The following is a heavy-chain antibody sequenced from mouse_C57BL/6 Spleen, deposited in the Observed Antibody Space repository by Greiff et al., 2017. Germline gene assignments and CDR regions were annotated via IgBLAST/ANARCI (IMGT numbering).Heavy chain of an antibody. CDR3: AREGYSSSYSWYFDV. D-gene: IGHD1-1*01. V-gene: IGHV1-61*01. Sequence: VQLQQPGAELVRPGSSVKLSCKASGYTFTSYWMDWVKQRPGQGLEWIGNIYPSDSETHYNQKFKDKATLTVDKSSSTAYMQLSSLTSEDSAVYYCAREGYSSSYSWYFDVWGTGTTVTVSS. CDR2: IYPSDSET. CDR1: GYTFTSYW. J-gene: IGHJ1*03.